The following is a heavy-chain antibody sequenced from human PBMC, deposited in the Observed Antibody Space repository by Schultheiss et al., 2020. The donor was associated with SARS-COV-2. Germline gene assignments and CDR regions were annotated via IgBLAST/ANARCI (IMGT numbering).Heavy chain of an antibody. CDR2: IWYDGSNK. J-gene: IGHJ4*02. V-gene: IGHV3-33*01. D-gene: IGHD4-17*01. CDR3: ARERTAMTTVTTGYFDY. CDR1: GFTFSSYG. Sequence: GGSLRLSCAASGFTFSSYGMHWVRQAPGKGLEWVAVIWYDGSNKYYADSVKGRFIVSRDNSKNTLDLQMYSLRVEDTAVYYCARERTAMTTVTTGYFDYWGQGTLVTVSS.